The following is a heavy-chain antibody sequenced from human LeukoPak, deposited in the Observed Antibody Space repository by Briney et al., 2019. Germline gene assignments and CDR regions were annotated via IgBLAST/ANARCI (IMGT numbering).Heavy chain of an antibody. CDR3: ARETRGYSYGALGP. J-gene: IGHJ5*02. V-gene: IGHV4-59*01. D-gene: IGHD5-18*01. CDR1: GGSISSYY. Sequence: SETLSLTCTVSGGSISSYYWSWIRQPPGRGLEWNGYIYYNGNTNYNPSLKSRVTVSIDTSKNQFPLKLSSVTAADTAIYYCARETRGYSYGALGPWGQGTLVTVSS. CDR2: IYYNGNT.